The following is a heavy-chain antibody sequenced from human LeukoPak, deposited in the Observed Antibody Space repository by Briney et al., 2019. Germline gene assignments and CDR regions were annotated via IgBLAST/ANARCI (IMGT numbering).Heavy chain of an antibody. D-gene: IGHD2-15*01. CDR1: GFTFSSYA. Sequence: GGSLRLSCAASGFTFSSYAMSWVRQAPGKGLEWVSAISGSGGSTYYADSVKGRFTISRDNSKNTLYLQMNSLRAEDTAAYYCANYCSGGSCYLGAFDIWGQGTMVTVSS. CDR2: ISGSGGST. CDR3: ANYCSGGSCYLGAFDI. V-gene: IGHV3-23*01. J-gene: IGHJ3*02.